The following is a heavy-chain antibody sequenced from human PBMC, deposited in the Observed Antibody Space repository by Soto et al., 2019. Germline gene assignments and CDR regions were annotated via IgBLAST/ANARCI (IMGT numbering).Heavy chain of an antibody. D-gene: IGHD3-10*01. CDR1: GFSFNDYY. J-gene: IGHJ4*02. CDR2: ISSSSSST. V-gene: IGHV3-11*06. Sequence: GGSLRLSCAASGFSFNDYYMSWIRQAPGKGLEWVSYISSSSSSTNYADSVKGRFTISRDNAQNSLYLQLNSLRAEDTAVYYCARSLMVRAVSTQYYFDSWGQGTLVTVSS. CDR3: ARSLMVRAVSTQYYFDS.